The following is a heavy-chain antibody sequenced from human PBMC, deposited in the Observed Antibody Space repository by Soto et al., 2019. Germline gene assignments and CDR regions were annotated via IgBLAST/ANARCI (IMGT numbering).Heavy chain of an antibody. V-gene: IGHV1-46*03. D-gene: IGHD3-22*01. CDR3: ARTSYYYDSSGYLVPFDY. J-gene: IGHJ4*02. CDR2: INPSGGST. CDR1: GYTFTSYY. Sequence: ASVKVSCKASGYTFTSYYMHWVRQAPGQGLEWMGIINPSGGSTSYAQKFQGRVTMTRDTSTSTVYMEPSSLRSEDTAVYYCARTSYYYDSSGYLVPFDYWGQGTLVTVSS.